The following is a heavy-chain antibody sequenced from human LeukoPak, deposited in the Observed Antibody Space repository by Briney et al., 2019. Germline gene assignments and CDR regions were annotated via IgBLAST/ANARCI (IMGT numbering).Heavy chain of an antibody. V-gene: IGHV4-39*01. CDR2: IYYSGST. CDR3: ARQQWLVGYYFDY. D-gene: IGHD6-19*01. J-gene: IGHJ4*02. CDR1: GGSISSSSYY. Sequence: PSETLSLTCTVSGGSISSSSYYWGWIRQPPGKGLDWIGRIYYSGSTYYNPALKSRVTISVYTSKNQFSLKLSSVTAADTAVYYCARQQWLVGYYFDYWGQGTLVTVSS.